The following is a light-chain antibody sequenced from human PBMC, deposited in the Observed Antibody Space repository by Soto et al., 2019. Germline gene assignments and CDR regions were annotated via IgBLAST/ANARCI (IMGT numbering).Light chain of an antibody. J-gene: IGKJ1*01. Sequence: EIVLTQSPGTLSLSPGERASLSCRASQSVSSSYLAWYQQKPGQAPRLLIYGASSRATGIPDRFSGSGPGTDFTLTISRLEPEDFAVYYCQQYGSSPPSWTFGQGTKVDIK. CDR1: QSVSSSY. CDR3: QQYGSSPPSWT. CDR2: GAS. V-gene: IGKV3-20*01.